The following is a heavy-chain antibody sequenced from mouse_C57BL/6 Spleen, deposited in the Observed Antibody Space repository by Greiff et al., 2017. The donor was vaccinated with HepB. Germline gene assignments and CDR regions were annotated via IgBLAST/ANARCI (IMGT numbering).Heavy chain of an antibody. CDR3: AIYGNYGNY. V-gene: IGHV1-69*01. CDR1: GYTFTSYW. Sequence: QVQLQQPGAELVMPGASVKLSCKASGYTFTSYWMHWVKQRPGQGLEWIGEIDPSDSYTNYNQKFKGKSTLTVDKSSSTAYMQLSSLTSEDSAVYYCAIYGNYGNYWGQGTTLTVSS. J-gene: IGHJ2*01. CDR2: IDPSDSYT. D-gene: IGHD2-1*01.